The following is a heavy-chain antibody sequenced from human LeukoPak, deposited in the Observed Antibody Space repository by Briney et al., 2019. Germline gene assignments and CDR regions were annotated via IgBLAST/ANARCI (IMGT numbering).Heavy chain of an antibody. D-gene: IGHD6-13*01. V-gene: IGHV3-21*01. J-gene: IGHJ5*02. CDR3: ARDWGQQLVRRWFDP. CDR1: GFTFSSYS. CDR2: ISSSSSYI. Sequence: GGSLRLSCAASGFTFSSYSMNWVRQAPGKGLEWVSSISSSSSYIYYADSVKGRFTISRDNAKNSLYLQMNSLRAEDTAVYYCARDWGQQLVRRWFDPWGQGTLVTVSS.